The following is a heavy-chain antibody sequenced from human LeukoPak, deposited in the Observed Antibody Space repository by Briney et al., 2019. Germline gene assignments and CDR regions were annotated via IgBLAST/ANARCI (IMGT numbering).Heavy chain of an antibody. J-gene: IGHJ4*02. Sequence: GGSLRLSCAASGFTFSSYAMHWVRQAPGKGLEWVAVISYDGSNKYYADSVKGRFTISRDNSKNTLYLQMSSLRAEDTAVYYAGGSGSYYTLDYWGQGTLVTVSS. V-gene: IGHV3-30*04. D-gene: IGHD3-10*01. CDR3: GGSGSYYTLDY. CDR1: GFTFSSYA. CDR2: ISYDGSNK.